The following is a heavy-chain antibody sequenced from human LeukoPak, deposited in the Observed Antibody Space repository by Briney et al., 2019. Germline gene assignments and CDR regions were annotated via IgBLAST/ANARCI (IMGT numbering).Heavy chain of an antibody. J-gene: IGHJ4*02. CDR3: ARESRPNESESHYSPLDY. V-gene: IGHV3-30*04. CDR2: ISSDGSLQ. Sequence: GGSLRLSCAASEIGFRRFSIHWVQQGADKGLEWVAVISSDGSLQYFADSLEGRFTISRDKSKNTVYLQLNSLRPEDTAVYYCARESRPNESESHYSPLDYWGQGTLVTVSS. CDR1: EIGFRRFS. D-gene: IGHD3-10*01.